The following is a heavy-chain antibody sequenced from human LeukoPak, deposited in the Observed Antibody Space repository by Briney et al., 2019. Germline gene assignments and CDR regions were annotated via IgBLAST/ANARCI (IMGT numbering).Heavy chain of an antibody. CDR2: INPNSGGT. Sequence: ASVKVSCKASGYTFTGYYMHWVRQAPGQGLEWMGWINPNSGGTNYAQKFQGRVTMTRDTSISTAYMELSSLRSEDTAVYYCAREEGNMEPFDYWGQGTLVTVSS. CDR3: AREEGNMEPFDY. CDR1: GYTFTGYY. D-gene: IGHD1-26*01. V-gene: IGHV1-2*02. J-gene: IGHJ4*02.